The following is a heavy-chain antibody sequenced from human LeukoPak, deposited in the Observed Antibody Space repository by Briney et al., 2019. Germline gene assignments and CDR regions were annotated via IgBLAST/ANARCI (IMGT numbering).Heavy chain of an antibody. CDR1: GYTFTSYA. J-gene: IGHJ4*02. CDR3: ASDTSTVSTALFDY. V-gene: IGHV1-69*13. Sequence: ASVKVSCKASGYTFTSYAISWVRQAPGQGLEWMGGIIPIFGTANYAQKFQGRVTITADESTSTAYMELSSLRSEDTAVYYCASDTSTVSTALFDYWGQGTLVTVSS. CDR2: IIPIFGTA. D-gene: IGHD4-17*01.